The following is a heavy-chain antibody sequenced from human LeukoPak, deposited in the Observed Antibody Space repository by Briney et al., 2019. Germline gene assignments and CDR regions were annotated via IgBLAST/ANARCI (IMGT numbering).Heavy chain of an antibody. Sequence: GGSLGLSCAASGFTFSSYAMSWVRQAPGKGLEWVSAISGSGGSTYYADSVKGRFTISRDNSKNTLYLQMNSLRAEDTAVYYCAKDRRGYSYGYYFDYWGQGTLVTVSS. CDR2: ISGSGGST. V-gene: IGHV3-23*01. CDR1: GFTFSSYA. D-gene: IGHD5-18*01. J-gene: IGHJ4*02. CDR3: AKDRRGYSYGYYFDY.